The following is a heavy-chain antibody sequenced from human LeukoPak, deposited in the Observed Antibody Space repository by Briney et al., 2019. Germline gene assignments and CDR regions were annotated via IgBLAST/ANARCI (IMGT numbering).Heavy chain of an antibody. D-gene: IGHD5-12*01. CDR2: IKNDGSDK. V-gene: IGHV3-7*01. Sequence: GGSLRLSCEASGFNFSAAWMTWVRQAPGKGLEWVATIKNDGSDKYYVDSVKGRFTLSRDNAKNLVYPQMNSLRVEDTAVYYCVNLGYSDGGQGTLVTVSS. J-gene: IGHJ4*02. CDR1: GFNFSAAW. CDR3: VNLGYSD.